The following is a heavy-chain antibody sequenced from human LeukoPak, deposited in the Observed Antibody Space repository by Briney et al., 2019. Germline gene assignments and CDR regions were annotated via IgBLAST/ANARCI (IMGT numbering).Heavy chain of an antibody. Sequence: ASVRVSCKASGYTFAGYYMHWVRQAPGQGLEWMGWISAYNGNTNYAQKLQGRVTMTTDTSTSTAYMELRSLRSDDTAVYYCARDSCSSSWECLYNWFDPWGQGTLVTVSS. V-gene: IGHV1-18*04. J-gene: IGHJ5*02. D-gene: IGHD6-13*01. CDR3: ARDSCSSSWECLYNWFDP. CDR1: GYTFAGYY. CDR2: ISAYNGNT.